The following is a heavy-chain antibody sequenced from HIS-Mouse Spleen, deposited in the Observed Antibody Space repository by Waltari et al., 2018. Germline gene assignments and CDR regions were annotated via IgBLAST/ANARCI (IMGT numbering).Heavy chain of an antibody. CDR3: ARGIEEDGSGSYAFDI. CDR2: INHSGST. V-gene: IGHV4-34*01. D-gene: IGHD3-10*01. J-gene: IGHJ3*02. CDR1: GGSFSGYY. Sequence: QVQLQQWGAGLLKPSETLSLTCAVYGGSFSGYYWSCIRQPRGKGLEWIGEINHSGSTNYNPSLKSRVTISVDTSKNQFSLKLSSVTAADTAVYYCARGIEEDGSGSYAFDIWGQGTMVTVSS.